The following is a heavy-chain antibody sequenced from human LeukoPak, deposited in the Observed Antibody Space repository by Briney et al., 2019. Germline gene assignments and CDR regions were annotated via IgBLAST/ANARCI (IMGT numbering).Heavy chain of an antibody. V-gene: IGHV4-39*01. CDR2: SDYSGGT. CDR1: GASISSTVHY. J-gene: IGHJ4*02. Sequence: PSETLSLTCTVSGASISSTVHYWALIRQSPGKGLEWIGSSDYSGGTTYNPSLNSRVTVSVDTSKNQFSLKLTSVTAADTAVYYCARDFGDFRTDYWGQGTLVTVSS. D-gene: IGHD4-17*01. CDR3: ARDFGDFRTDY.